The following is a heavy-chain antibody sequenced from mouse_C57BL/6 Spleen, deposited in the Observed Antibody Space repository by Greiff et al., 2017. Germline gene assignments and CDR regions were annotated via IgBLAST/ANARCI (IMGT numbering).Heavy chain of an antibody. V-gene: IGHV3-6*01. D-gene: IGHD2-1*01. CDR2: ISYDGSN. Sequence: VQLKESGPGLVKPSQSLSLTCSVAGYSITSGYYWYWFRQFPGNKLEWMGYISYDGSNNYNPPLKNRISISRDTSKNQFFLKLNSVTTEDTATYDCARDYYGNFYAMEYWGQGTSVTVSS. CDR3: ARDYYGNFYAMEY. J-gene: IGHJ4*01. CDR1: GYSITSGYY.